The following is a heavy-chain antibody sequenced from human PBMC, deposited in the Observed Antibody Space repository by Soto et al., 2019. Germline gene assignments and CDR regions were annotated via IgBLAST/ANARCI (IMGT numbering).Heavy chain of an antibody. J-gene: IGHJ4*02. V-gene: IGHV4-59*01. Sequence: PSETLSLTCTVSGDSISDYYWSWIRQSPGKGLEWIGYIYHSGSTYYNPPLKSRVTISLDASKNQFSLKLSSVTAADTAVYYCARASRNYFAYWGQGTLVTVSS. CDR1: GDSISDYY. CDR3: ARASRNYFAY. CDR2: IYHSGST.